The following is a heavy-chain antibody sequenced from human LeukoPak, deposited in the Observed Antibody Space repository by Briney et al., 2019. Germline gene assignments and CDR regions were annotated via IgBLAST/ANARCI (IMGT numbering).Heavy chain of an antibody. V-gene: IGHV3-64D*06. CDR3: VKGGSSWFNWFDP. D-gene: IGHD6-13*01. CDR2: ISSNGGST. CDR1: GFTFSSYA. J-gene: IGHJ5*02. Sequence: GGSLRLSCSASGFTFSSYAMHWVRQAPGKGLEYVSAISSNGGSTYYADSVKGRFTISRDNSKNTLYPQMSSLRAEDTAVYYCVKGGSSWFNWFDPWGQGTLVTVSS.